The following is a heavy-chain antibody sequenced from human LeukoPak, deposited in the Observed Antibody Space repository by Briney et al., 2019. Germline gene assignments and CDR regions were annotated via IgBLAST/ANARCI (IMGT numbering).Heavy chain of an antibody. V-gene: IGHV4-61*08. CDR3: ARLSSYGIYYSDY. CDR2: IYYSGST. J-gene: IGHJ4*02. D-gene: IGHD3-3*02. Sequence: SETLSLTCTVSGGSISSGGYYWSWIRQPPGKGLEWIGYIYYSGSTNYNPSLKSRVTISVDTSKNQFSLKLNSVTAADTAVYYCARLSSYGIYYSDYWGQGTLVTVSS. CDR1: GGSISSGGYY.